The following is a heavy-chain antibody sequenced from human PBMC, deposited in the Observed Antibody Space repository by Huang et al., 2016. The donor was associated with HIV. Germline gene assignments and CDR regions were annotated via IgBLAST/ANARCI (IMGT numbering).Heavy chain of an antibody. J-gene: IGHJ6*02. CDR2: INDSGAI. V-gene: IGHV4-34*01. CDR3: ARQWVLLDYLMGMDV. D-gene: IGHD3-3*01. Sequence: QVHLQQWGAGLLKPSETLTLTCAVSGASFTGNYWTWIRQTPGKGLEWIGEINDSGAIISNPSLERRVTISIDRSKKQFSLRLSSMTAAYTAVYYCARQWVLLDYLMGMDVWGQGTTVIVSS. CDR1: GASFTGNY.